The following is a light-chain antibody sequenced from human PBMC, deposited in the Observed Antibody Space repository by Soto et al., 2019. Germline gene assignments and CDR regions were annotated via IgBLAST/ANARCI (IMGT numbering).Light chain of an antibody. CDR3: NSYTTSSTWV. CDR1: SSDIGAYDY. CDR2: EVS. J-gene: IGLJ3*02. Sequence: QSALTQPASVSGSPGQSITISCNGTSSDIGAYDYVSWFQQHPGKTPRLIIYEVSKWPSGVSNRFSGSKSGNTASLTISGLQAEDEADYYCNSYTTSSTWVLGGGTKLTVL. V-gene: IGLV2-14*01.